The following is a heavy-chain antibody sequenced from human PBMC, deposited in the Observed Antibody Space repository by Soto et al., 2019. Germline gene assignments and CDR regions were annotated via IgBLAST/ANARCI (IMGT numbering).Heavy chain of an antibody. CDR1: GGSISSGGYY. CDR2: IYYSGSA. V-gene: IGHV4-31*03. J-gene: IGHJ5*02. CDR3: ARAHDTQENNWFDP. Sequence: QVQLQESGPGLVKPSQTLSLTCTVSGGSISSGGYYWSWIRQHPGKGLEWIGYIYYSGSAYYNPSLKSRVTISVDTSKNQFSLKLSSVTAADTAVYYCARAHDTQENNWFDPWGQGTLVTVSS. D-gene: IGHD3-9*01.